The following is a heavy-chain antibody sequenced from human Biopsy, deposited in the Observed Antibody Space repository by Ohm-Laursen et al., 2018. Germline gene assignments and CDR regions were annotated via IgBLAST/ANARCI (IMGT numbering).Heavy chain of an antibody. Sequence: GTLSLTCTVSGDSISSFYWTWIRQPPGKGLQWIGYVYYTGSTDYNPSLQSRVTISVDTSKNHFSLRLRSVTPADTAIYYCARDRGYYSDRTVPGYFDLWGRGTLVTVSS. V-gene: IGHV4-59*01. D-gene: IGHD3-22*01. CDR1: GDSISSFY. CDR3: ARDRGYYSDRTVPGYFDL. J-gene: IGHJ2*01. CDR2: VYYTGST.